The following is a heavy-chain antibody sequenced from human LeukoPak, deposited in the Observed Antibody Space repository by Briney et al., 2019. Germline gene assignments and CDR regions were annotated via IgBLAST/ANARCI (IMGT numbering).Heavy chain of an antibody. CDR1: GFTFSSYE. J-gene: IGHJ4*02. D-gene: IGHD4-17*01. Sequence: PGRSLRLSCAASGFTFSSYEMNWVRQAPGKGLEWISHISSAALSTYYADSVKGRFTISRDNARNSLYLQMNSLRAEDTAVYYCVRDVGDYGFYYFDYWGQGTLVTVSS. CDR3: VRDVGDYGFYYFDY. CDR2: ISSAALST. V-gene: IGHV3-48*03.